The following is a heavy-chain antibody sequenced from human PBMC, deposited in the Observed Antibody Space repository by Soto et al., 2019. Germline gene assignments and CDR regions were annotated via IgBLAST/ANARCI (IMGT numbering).Heavy chain of an antibody. CDR2: NRSKANSYAT. CDR1: GFTFSGSA. CDR3: TRSPLFEMATIDY. Sequence: GGSLRLSCAASGFTFSGSAMHWVRQASGKGLEWVGRNRSKANSYATAYAASVKVRFHISRDDSKHTAYLQMNSLKTVDTSVYYCTRSPLFEMATIDYWGQGTLVTVSS. V-gene: IGHV3-73*01. D-gene: IGHD2-21*01. J-gene: IGHJ4*02.